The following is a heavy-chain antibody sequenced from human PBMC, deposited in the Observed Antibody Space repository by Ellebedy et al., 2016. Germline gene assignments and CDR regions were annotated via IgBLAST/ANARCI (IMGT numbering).Heavy chain of an antibody. J-gene: IGHJ4*02. V-gene: IGHV1-69*04. Sequence: SVKVSCXASGGTFSSYAISWVRQAPGQGLEWMGRIIPILGIANYAQKFQGRVTITADKSTSTAYMELSSLRSEDTAVYYCARVVGTVTTPYYYFDYWGQGTLVTVSS. CDR2: IIPILGIA. D-gene: IGHD4-17*01. CDR1: GGTFSSYA. CDR3: ARVVGTVTTPYYYFDY.